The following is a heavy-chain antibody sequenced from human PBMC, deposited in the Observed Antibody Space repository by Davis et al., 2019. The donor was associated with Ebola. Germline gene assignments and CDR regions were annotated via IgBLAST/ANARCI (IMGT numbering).Heavy chain of an antibody. CDR3: VTGLMGGTNY. CDR2: INWNGGST. D-gene: IGHD1-26*01. J-gene: IGHJ4*02. CDR1: GFTFSSYS. V-gene: IGHV3-20*04. Sequence: GGSLRLSCAASGFTFSSYSMSWVRQAPGKGLEWVSGINWNGGSTGYADSVKGRFTISRDNAKNSLYLQMNSLRAEDTAVYYCVTGLMGGTNYWGQGTLVTVSS.